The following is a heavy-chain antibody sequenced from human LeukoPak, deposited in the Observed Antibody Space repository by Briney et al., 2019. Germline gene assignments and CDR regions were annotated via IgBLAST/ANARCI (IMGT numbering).Heavy chain of an antibody. Sequence: GGSLRLSCAASGFTFSNHWLHWGRQAPGKGLVWGSRINGDGTSTIYADSVKGRFTISRDNAKSTVYLQMNSLSAEDTAVYYCARTGSGGDLDIWGQGTMVTVSS. CDR3: ARTGSGGDLDI. CDR1: GFTFSNHW. CDR2: INGDGTST. V-gene: IGHV3-74*01. D-gene: IGHD2-15*01. J-gene: IGHJ3*02.